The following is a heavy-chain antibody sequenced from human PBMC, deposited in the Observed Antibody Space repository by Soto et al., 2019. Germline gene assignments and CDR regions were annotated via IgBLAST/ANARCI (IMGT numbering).Heavy chain of an antibody. CDR1: GYTFTSYG. D-gene: IGHD3-3*01. V-gene: IGHV1-18*04. CDR2: ISAYNGNT. J-gene: IGHJ6*02. CDR3: ARGPSLTIFGAREFYYGMDA. Sequence: RASVKVSCKASGYTFTSYGISWVRQAPGQGLEWMGWISAYNGNTNYAQKLQGRVTMTTDTSTSTAYMELRSLRSDDTAVYYCARGPSLTIFGAREFYYGMDAWGQGTTVTVSS.